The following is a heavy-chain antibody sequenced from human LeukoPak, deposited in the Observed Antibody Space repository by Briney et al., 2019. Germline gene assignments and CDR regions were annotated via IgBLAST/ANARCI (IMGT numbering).Heavy chain of an antibody. V-gene: IGHV3-21*01. J-gene: IGHJ3*02. CDR3: ARDPLKRAFDI. CDR2: ISSTSSYI. CDR1: GFSFSTYE. Sequence: GGSLRLSCVASGFSFSTYEMNWVRQAPGKGLEWVSSISSTSSYIYYADSVKGRFTISRDNAKNSLYLQMNSLRAEDTAVYYCARDPLKRAFDIWGQGTMVTVSS.